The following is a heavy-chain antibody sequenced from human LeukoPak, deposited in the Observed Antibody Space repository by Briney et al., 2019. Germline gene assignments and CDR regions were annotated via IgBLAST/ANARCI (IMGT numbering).Heavy chain of an antibody. J-gene: IGHJ4*02. Sequence: ASVKVSCKASGYTFTSYGISWVRQAPGQGLEWTGWISAYNGNTNYAQKLQGRVTMTTDTSTSTAYMELRSLRSDDTAVYYCARVYYYGSGSFQGPYFDYWGQGTLVTVSS. D-gene: IGHD3-10*01. CDR3: ARVYYYGSGSFQGPYFDY. V-gene: IGHV1-18*01. CDR1: GYTFTSYG. CDR2: ISAYNGNT.